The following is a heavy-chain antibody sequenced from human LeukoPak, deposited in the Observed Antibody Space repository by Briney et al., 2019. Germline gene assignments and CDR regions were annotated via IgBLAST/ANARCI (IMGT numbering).Heavy chain of an antibody. J-gene: IGHJ6*02. CDR3: ARDGGGDYRNYYYGMDV. D-gene: IGHD4-17*01. V-gene: IGHV3-7*01. CDR2: IKQDRSEK. CDR1: GFTFSSYW. Sequence: GGSLRLSCAASGFTFSSYWMSWVRQAPGKGLEWVANIKQDRSEKYYVDSVKGRFTISRDNAKNSLYLQMNSLRAEDTAVYYCARDGGGDYRNYYYGMDVWGQGTTVTVSS.